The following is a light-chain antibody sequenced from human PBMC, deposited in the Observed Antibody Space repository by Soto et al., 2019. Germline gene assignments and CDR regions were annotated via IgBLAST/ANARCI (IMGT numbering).Light chain of an antibody. J-gene: IGLJ2*01. Sequence: QSALTQPASVSGSPGQSITISCTGTSSDVGGYNYVSWYQQHPGKAPKLMIYDVSNRPSGVSNRFSGSKSGNTASLTISGLHAEDEADYYCISYTSSSVVFGGGTKLTVL. CDR3: ISYTSSSVV. CDR1: SSDVGGYNY. V-gene: IGLV2-14*01. CDR2: DVS.